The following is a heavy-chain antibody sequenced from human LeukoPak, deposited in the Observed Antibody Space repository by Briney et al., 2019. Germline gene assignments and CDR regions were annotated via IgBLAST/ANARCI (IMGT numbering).Heavy chain of an antibody. J-gene: IGHJ3*02. D-gene: IGHD3-16*02. V-gene: IGHV5-51*01. Sequence: GESLKISCKASGYNFTPYWIVWVRQMPGKGLEWMGITFPGDSYTIYSPSFQGQVTISADKSISTAYLQWSSLKASDTAMYYCARRFYDYVWGSYRYTGGDAFDIWGQGTMVTVSS. CDR2: TFPGDSYT. CDR3: ARRFYDYVWGSYRYTGGDAFDI. CDR1: GYNFTPYW.